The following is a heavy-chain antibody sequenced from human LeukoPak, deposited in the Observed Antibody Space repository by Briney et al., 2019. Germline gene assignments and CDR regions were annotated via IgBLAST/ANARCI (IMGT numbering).Heavy chain of an antibody. Sequence: PSETLSLTCTVSGYSISSGYYWGWIRQPPGKGLEWIGSIYHSGSTYYNPSLKSRVTISVDTSKNQFSLKLSSVTAADTAVYYCARIVHYDSSGYPSDYWGQGTLVTVSS. CDR3: ARIVHYDSSGYPSDY. D-gene: IGHD3-22*01. CDR2: IYHSGST. V-gene: IGHV4-38-2*02. J-gene: IGHJ4*02. CDR1: GYSISSGYY.